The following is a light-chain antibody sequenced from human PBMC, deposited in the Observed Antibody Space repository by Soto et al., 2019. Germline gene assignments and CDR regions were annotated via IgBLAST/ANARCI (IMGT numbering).Light chain of an antibody. J-gene: IGKJ2*01. CDR2: GAS. V-gene: IGKV3-20*01. Sequence: EIVLTQSPGTLSLSPGERATLSCRASQGVTSNHLAWYQQKPGQAPRLLIHGASTRATGIPDRFSGSGSGTDFTLTISRLEPEDFAVDFCQQYGNSPLYSFGQGTKLEIK. CDR3: QQYGNSPLYS. CDR1: QGVTSNH.